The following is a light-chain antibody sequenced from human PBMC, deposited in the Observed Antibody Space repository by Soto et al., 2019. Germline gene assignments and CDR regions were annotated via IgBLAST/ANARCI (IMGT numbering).Light chain of an antibody. CDR1: SSDIGTYNY. J-gene: IGLJ1*01. V-gene: IGLV2-8*01. CDR3: SSYAGNDNLV. CDR2: EVS. Sequence: QSALTQPPSASGSPGQSVTISCTGTSSDIGTYNYVSWYQQHPGKAPKLMIYEVSERPSGVPDRFSGSKSGNTASLTVSGLQADDEADDYCSSYAGNDNLVFGTGTKLTV.